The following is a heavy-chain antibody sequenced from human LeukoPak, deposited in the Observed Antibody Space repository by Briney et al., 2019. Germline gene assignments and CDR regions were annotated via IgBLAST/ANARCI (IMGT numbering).Heavy chain of an antibody. D-gene: IGHD3-3*01. CDR1: GYTFTSYD. J-gene: IGHJ4*02. V-gene: IGHV1-8*01. CDR3: AREGGFWSGYYVDY. CDR2: MNPNSGNT. Sequence: ASVKVPCKASGYTFTSYDINWVRQATGQGLEWMGWMNPNSGNTGYAQKFQGRVTMTRDTSISTAYMELSRLRSDDTAVYYCAREGGFWSGYYVDYWGQGTLVTVSS.